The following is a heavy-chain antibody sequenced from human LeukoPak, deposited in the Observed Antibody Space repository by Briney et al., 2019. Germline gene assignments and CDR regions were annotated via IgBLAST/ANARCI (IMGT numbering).Heavy chain of an antibody. CDR2: IGYSGANT. V-gene: IGHV3-30*02. CDR3: ASGLNAKFYFPH. CDR1: GFTFSTFG. J-gene: IGHJ1*01. D-gene: IGHD2-15*01. Sequence: KSGGSPSPACAPSGFTFSTFGMRWVRQAPGEGLEWVAYIGYSGANTYYADSVKGRFTISRDDSKNPVHLQMNSLRAADTALYSCASGLNAKFYFPHWGQGTLVTVSS.